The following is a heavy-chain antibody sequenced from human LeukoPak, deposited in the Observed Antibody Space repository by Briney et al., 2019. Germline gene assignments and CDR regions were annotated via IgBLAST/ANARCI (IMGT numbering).Heavy chain of an antibody. D-gene: IGHD5-18*01. V-gene: IGHV3-30*18. CDR2: ISYDGSNK. CDR1: GFTFSSYG. CDR3: AKDFSPSVDTAMMDYYYYGMDV. J-gene: IGHJ6*02. Sequence: GGSLRLSCAASGFTFSSYGMYWVRQAPGKGLEWVAVISYDGSNKYYADSVKGRFTISRDNSKNTLYLQMNSLRAEDTAVYYCAKDFSPSVDTAMMDYYYYGMDVWGQGTTVTVSS.